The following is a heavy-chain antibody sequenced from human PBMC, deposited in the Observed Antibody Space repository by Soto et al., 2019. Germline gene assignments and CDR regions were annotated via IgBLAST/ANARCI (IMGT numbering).Heavy chain of an antibody. CDR1: GFSITNTW. V-gene: IGHV3-15*07. J-gene: IGHJ4*02. CDR2: VKRKADGGTA. Sequence: EVQLVESGGGLVQPGGSLRLSCAASGFSITNTWMHWVRQAPGQGLEWVGRVKRKADGGTADYASPVKGRFTVSSDDSKTTQYRQMNRLKMEDTAVYYCNSYPDFWGGHTPLWGQGTLVTVSS. D-gene: IGHD3-3*01. CDR3: NSYPDFWGGHTPL.